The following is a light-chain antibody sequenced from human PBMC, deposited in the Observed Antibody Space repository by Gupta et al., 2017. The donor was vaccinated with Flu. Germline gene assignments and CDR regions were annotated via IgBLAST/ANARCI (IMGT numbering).Light chain of an antibody. CDR1: QSISSY. CDR3: QQNDSSPLFT. J-gene: IGKJ3*01. Sequence: DIQMTQSPSSLSASVGDRVTITCRASQSISSYLNWYQQKPGKAPKLLIYAASSWQSGVPSRFSGSGSGTDFTLTISSRQPEDFAAYYCQQNDSSPLFTFGRGTKVDIK. V-gene: IGKV1-39*01. CDR2: AAS.